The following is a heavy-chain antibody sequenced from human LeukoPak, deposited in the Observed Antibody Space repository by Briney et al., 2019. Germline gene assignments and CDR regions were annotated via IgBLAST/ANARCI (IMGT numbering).Heavy chain of an antibody. Sequence: SETLSLTCAVYGGSFSGYYWSWIRQPPGKGLEWIGEINHSGSTNYNPSLKGRVTISVDTSKNQFSLKLSSVTAADTAVYYCASEDHQHVDTAMETRWFDPWGQGTLVTVSS. D-gene: IGHD5-18*01. CDR1: GGSFSGYY. J-gene: IGHJ5*02. CDR3: ASEDHQHVDTAMETRWFDP. CDR2: INHSGST. V-gene: IGHV4-34*01.